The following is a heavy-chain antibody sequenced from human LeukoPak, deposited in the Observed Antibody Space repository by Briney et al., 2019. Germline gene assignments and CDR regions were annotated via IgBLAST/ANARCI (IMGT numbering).Heavy chain of an antibody. V-gene: IGHV3-33*01. CDR2: IWYDGSNQ. D-gene: IGHD3-22*01. J-gene: IGHJ4*02. CDR3: ARAPTYYYDSSGYYSRGTCFDY. Sequence: PGGSLRLSCAASGFTFSNYGMHWVRQAPGKGLEWVAVIWYDGSNQYYADSLKGPFTISRDNSKNTLYLQMNSLRAEDTAVYYCARAPTYYYDSSGYYSRGTCFDYWGQGTLVTVSP. CDR1: GFTFSNYG.